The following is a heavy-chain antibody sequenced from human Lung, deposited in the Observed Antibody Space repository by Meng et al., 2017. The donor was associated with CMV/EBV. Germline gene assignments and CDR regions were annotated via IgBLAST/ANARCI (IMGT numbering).Heavy chain of an antibody. CDR1: GCPFSNAR. Sequence: RXXKIPVPASGCPFSNARMSWDRQAPGKGLEWVGRIIRKNDGGTTASAAPVKGRFTISRDDSKNTLYLQMNSLKTEETAVYYCTNSIRISLVRGVIFRDYWXQGTTVTVSS. D-gene: IGHD3-10*01. CDR3: TNSIRISLVRGVIFRDY. J-gene: IGHJ4*03. CDR2: IIRKNDGGTT. V-gene: IGHV3-15*01.